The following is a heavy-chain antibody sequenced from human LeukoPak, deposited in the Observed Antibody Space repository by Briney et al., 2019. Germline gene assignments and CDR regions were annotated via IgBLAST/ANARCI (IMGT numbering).Heavy chain of an antibody. CDR3: TYYYDSSGSLEGLDY. CDR1: GGTFSSYA. V-gene: IGHV1-69*04. CDR2: IIPILGIA. J-gene: IGHJ4*02. D-gene: IGHD3-22*01. Sequence: ASVKVSCKASGGTFSSYAISWVRQAPGQGLEWMGRIIPILGIANYAQKFQGRVTITADKSTSTAYMELSSLRSEGTAVYYCTYYYDSSGSLEGLDYWGQGTLVTVSS.